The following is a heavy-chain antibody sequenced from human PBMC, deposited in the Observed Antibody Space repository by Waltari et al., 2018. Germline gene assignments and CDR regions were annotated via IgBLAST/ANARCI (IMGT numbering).Heavy chain of an antibody. J-gene: IGHJ5*02. CDR1: GFTFSSYA. V-gene: IGHV3-30-3*01. CDR2: ISYDGSNN. Sequence: QVQLVESGGGVVQPGRSLRLSCAASGFTFSSYAMHWVRQAPGKGLEWVAVISYDGSNNDYADSVKGRFTISRDNSKNTLYLQMNSLRAEDTAVYYCARDLSPYHTNWFDPWGQGTLVTVSS. CDR3: ARDLSPYHTNWFDP. D-gene: IGHD2-2*01.